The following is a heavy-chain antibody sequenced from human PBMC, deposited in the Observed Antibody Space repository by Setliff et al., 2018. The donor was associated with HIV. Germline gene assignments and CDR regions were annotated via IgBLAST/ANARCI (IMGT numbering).Heavy chain of an antibody. Sequence: SETLSLTCTVSGSSIRSYYWSWIRQSPGKGLEWIGYVFYNGDTAYNPSLKSRLTISVDTSKSQFSLKLTSVTAADTAVYYCARQMTIPGVAVTPVDYWGQGARVTVS. D-gene: IGHD3-3*01. CDR1: GSSIRSYY. CDR2: VFYNGDT. J-gene: IGHJ4*02. CDR3: ARQMTIPGVAVTPVDY. V-gene: IGHV4-59*08.